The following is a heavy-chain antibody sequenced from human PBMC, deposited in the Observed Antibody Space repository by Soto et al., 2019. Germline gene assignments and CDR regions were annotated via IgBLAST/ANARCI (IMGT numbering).Heavy chain of an antibody. CDR2: IDTGSTFM. D-gene: IGHD1-20*01. Sequence: EVQLVESGGGLVKPGGSLRLSCAASGFSFSNFTMNWVRQAPGKGLEWVASIDTGSTFMFYADSVTGRFTISRDNSKKSVYLQINSLRAEETAVYCCARETESYSGNDGLMDVWGQGATVTVSS. CDR1: GFSFSNFT. J-gene: IGHJ6*02. CDR3: ARETESYSGNDGLMDV. V-gene: IGHV3-21*01.